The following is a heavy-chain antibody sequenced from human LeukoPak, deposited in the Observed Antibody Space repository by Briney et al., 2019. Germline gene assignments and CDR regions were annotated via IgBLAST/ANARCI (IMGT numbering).Heavy chain of an antibody. D-gene: IGHD3-10*01. CDR1: GFTFSSYG. CDR3: ARGLDYGSGSYQIYYYYYGMDV. V-gene: IGHV3-33*01. J-gene: IGHJ6*02. CDR2: IWYDGSNK. Sequence: GRSLRLSCAASGFTFSSYGMHWVRQAPGKGLEWVAVIWYDGSNKNYADSVKGRFTISRDNSKNTLYLQMNSLRAEDTAVYYCARGLDYGSGSYQIYYYYYGMDVWGQGTTVTVSS.